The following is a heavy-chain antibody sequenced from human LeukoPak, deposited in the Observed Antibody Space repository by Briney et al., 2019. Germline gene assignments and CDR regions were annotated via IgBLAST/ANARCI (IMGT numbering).Heavy chain of an antibody. CDR3: ARASGLWFGELLFDY. V-gene: IGHV1-8*01. D-gene: IGHD3-10*01. Sequence: ASVKVSCKASGYTFTSYDINWVRQATGQGLEWMGWMNPNSGNTGYAQKLQGRVTMTTDTSTSTAYMELRSLRSDDTAVYYCARASGLWFGELLFDYWGQGTLVTVSS. J-gene: IGHJ4*02. CDR1: GYTFTSYD. CDR2: MNPNSGNT.